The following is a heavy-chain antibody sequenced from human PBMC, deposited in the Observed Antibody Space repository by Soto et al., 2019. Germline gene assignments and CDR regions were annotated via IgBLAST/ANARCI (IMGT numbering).Heavy chain of an antibody. V-gene: IGHV1-3*01. Sequence: GASVKVSCKASGYTFTVYAMHWVRQAPGQRPEWMGWINADNDNTEYSQNSQGRVTITTDTSASTIYMELSSLRSEDTAVYYCASQFWVRGYSYGYPAYYLDYWGQGTLVTVSS. J-gene: IGHJ4*02. CDR3: ASQFWVRGYSYGYPAYYLDY. D-gene: IGHD5-18*01. CDR1: GYTFTVYA. CDR2: INADNDNT.